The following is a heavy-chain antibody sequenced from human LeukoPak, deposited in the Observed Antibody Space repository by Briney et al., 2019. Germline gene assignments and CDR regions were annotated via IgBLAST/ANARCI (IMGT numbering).Heavy chain of an antibody. CDR1: GFPFSNAW. CDR2: IKSKSDGGAI. J-gene: IGHJ4*02. CDR3: AHCGGEYYHDY. Sequence: GGSLRLSCAASGFPFSNAWMSWVRQAPGKGLEWVGRIKSKSDGGAIDYAAPVKGRFTISRDDSKNMLYLQMHSLKTEDTAVYYCAHCGGEYYHDYWGPGTLVTVSS. V-gene: IGHV3-15*01. D-gene: IGHD2-21*01.